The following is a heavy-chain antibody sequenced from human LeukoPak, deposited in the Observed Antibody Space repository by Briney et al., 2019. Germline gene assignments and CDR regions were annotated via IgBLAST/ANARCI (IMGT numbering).Heavy chain of an antibody. CDR3: AKGVRGII. D-gene: IGHD3-10*01. Sequence: GGSLRLSCAASGFTFSNYAMSWVRQAPGKGLEWVSGIGGSGGSTNYADSVKGRFTISRDNSKNTLYLQMYNLRADDTAVYYCAKGVRGIIWGQGTTVTVSS. V-gene: IGHV3-23*01. J-gene: IGHJ3*02. CDR2: IGGSGGST. CDR1: GFTFSNYA.